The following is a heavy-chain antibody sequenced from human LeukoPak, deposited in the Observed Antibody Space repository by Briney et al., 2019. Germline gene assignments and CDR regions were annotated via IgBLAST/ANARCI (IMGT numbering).Heavy chain of an antibody. CDR2: IYHNGNT. CDR1: GVSISSSNW. V-gene: IGHV4-4*02. J-gene: IGHJ4*02. D-gene: IGHD5-24*01. CDR3: ATSRDGYNKFDY. Sequence: SETLSLTCAVPGVSISSSNWWSWVRQPPGKGLEWIGEIYHNGNTNYNPSLKSRVTISVDKSKNQFSLKLRSVTAADTAVYYCATSRDGYNKFDYWGQGTLVTVSS.